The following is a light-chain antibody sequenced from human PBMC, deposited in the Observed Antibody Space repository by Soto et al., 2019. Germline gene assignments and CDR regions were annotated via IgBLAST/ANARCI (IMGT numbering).Light chain of an antibody. CDR3: QHYNSYSEA. Sequence: DIRVPQSRAPVSGCVGDRVSSTCRASQTVSSWLAWYQQKPGKAPKLLIYKASTLKSGVPSRFSGSGSGTEFTLTISSLQPDDFATYYCQHYNSYSEAFGQGTKVDIK. CDR1: QTVSSW. V-gene: IGKV1-5*03. CDR2: KAS. J-gene: IGKJ1*01.